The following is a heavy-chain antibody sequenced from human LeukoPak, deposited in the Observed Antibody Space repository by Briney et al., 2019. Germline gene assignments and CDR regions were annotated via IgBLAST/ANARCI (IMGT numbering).Heavy chain of an antibody. J-gene: IGHJ4*02. D-gene: IGHD5-12*01. V-gene: IGHV1-18*01. CDR3: TRDLGQWLLQGIFFDY. CDR1: GYTFTSYD. Sequence: ASVKVSCKASGYTFTSYDINWVRQATGQGPEWMGWISAYSTYNGNTNYAQKFQGRVTMTTDTSTSTAYMELRSLGSDDTAVYYCTRDLGQWLLQGIFFDYWGQGTLVTVSS. CDR2: ISAYSTYNGNT.